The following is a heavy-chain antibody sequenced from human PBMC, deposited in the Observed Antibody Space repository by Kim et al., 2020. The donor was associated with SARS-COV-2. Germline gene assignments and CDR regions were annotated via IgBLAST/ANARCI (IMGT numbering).Heavy chain of an antibody. J-gene: IGHJ6*01. CDR2: ISYDGTNK. Sequence: GGSLRLSCAASGFTLSSYALYWVRQAPGKGLEWVTVISYDGTNKYYADSVKGRFTLSRDNSKNTVYLQMNSLRAEDTAVYYCAMDHHLALSTYYYGMDV. CDR1: GFTLSSYA. V-gene: IGHV3-30-3*01. D-gene: IGHD2-8*01. CDR3: AMDHHLALSTYYYGMDV.